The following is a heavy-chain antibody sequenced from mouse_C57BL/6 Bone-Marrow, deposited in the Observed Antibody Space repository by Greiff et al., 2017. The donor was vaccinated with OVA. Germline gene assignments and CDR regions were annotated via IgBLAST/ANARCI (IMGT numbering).Heavy chain of an antibody. CDR3: ARQRDYGYAMDY. CDR2: ISNGGGST. CDR1: GFTFSDYY. D-gene: IGHD2-4*01. J-gene: IGHJ4*01. Sequence: EVQGVESGGGLVQPGGSLKLSCAASGFTFSDYYMYWVRQTPEKRLEWVAYISNGGGSTYYPDTVKGRFTISRDNAKNTLYLQMSRLKSEDTAMYYCARQRDYGYAMDYWGQGTSVTVSS. V-gene: IGHV5-12*01.